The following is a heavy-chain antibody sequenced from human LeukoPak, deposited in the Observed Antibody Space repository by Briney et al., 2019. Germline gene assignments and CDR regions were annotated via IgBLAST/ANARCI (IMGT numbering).Heavy chain of an antibody. J-gene: IGHJ4*02. Sequence: SETLSLTCTVSGGSITNYNWNWIRQPPGKGLEWIGYISDSGSTNYNPSLQSRVTISVDTSKNQFSLKLSSVTASGTAVYYCARHLVGATGTGPFDYWGQGTLVTVSS. V-gene: IGHV4-59*08. CDR3: ARHLVGATGTGPFDY. D-gene: IGHD1-26*01. CDR1: GGSITNYN. CDR2: ISDSGST.